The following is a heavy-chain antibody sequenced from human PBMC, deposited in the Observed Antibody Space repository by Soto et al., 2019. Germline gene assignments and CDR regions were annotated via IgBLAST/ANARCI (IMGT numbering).Heavy chain of an antibody. CDR1: GASISSYY. Sequence: SETLSLTCTVSGASISSYYWSWIRQPPGKGLEWIGYIYYSGSTNYNPSLKSRVTISVDTSKNQLSLKVSSVTAADTAVYYCARENGYSAFDIWGQGTMVTVSS. J-gene: IGHJ3*02. D-gene: IGHD3-22*01. CDR3: ARENGYSAFDI. CDR2: IYYSGST. V-gene: IGHV4-59*01.